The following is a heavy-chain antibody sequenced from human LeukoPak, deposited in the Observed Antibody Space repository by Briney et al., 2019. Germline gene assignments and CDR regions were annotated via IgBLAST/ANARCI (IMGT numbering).Heavy chain of an antibody. Sequence: GRSLRLSCAASGFTFSSYAMHWVRQAPGKGLEWVAVISYDGSNKYYADSVKGRFSISRDNSKNTLYLQMNSLRAEDTALYYCAKTIAAAGADHYYYGMDVWGQGTTVTVSS. CDR2: ISYDGSNK. CDR1: GFTFSSYA. D-gene: IGHD6-13*01. V-gene: IGHV3-30*01. CDR3: AKTIAAAGADHYYYGMDV. J-gene: IGHJ6*02.